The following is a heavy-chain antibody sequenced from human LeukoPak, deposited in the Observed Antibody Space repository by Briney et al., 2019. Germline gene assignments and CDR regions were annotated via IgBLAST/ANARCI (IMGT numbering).Heavy chain of an antibody. CDR3: ARDRGITITKDFDY. V-gene: IGHV1-24*01. Sequence: GASVKVSCKVSGSTLAESSIHWLRQAPGKGLEWMGGYDPEEGGIIYAQKFLDRVTMTEDTSTTTAYMEVSSLRSEDTAVYFCARDRGITITKDFDYWGQGTLVTVAS. J-gene: IGHJ4*02. CDR2: YDPEEGGI. D-gene: IGHD1-1*01. CDR1: GSTLAESS.